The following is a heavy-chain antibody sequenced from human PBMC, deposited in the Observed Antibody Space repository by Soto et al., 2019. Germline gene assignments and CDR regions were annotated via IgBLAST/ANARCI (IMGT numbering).Heavy chain of an antibody. J-gene: IGHJ4*02. D-gene: IGHD2-15*01. CDR3: ARDRPNYVHPGGGYYRPGGDF. CDR2: ITGKGDTA. V-gene: IGHV3-23*01. Sequence: EVQLLESGGGLVQPGGSLRLSCAASGISFSVYAMSWVRQAPGQGPEWVSSITGKGDTAFYADSVRGRFTISRDNSRDTLYLQLSSLSVEDTAVYYCARDRPNYVHPGGGYYRPGGDFWGQGTLVTVSS. CDR1: GISFSVYA.